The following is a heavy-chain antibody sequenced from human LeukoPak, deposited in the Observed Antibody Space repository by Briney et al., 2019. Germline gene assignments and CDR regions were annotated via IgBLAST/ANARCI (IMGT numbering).Heavy chain of an antibody. D-gene: IGHD3-3*01. Sequence: GGSLRLSCAASGFTFSSYGMHWVRQAPGKGLEWVSYISSSGSTIYYADSVKGRFTISRDNAKNSLYLQMNSLRAEDTAVYYCARDQTIFGVDPFGMDVWGQGTTVTVSS. CDR3: ARDQTIFGVDPFGMDV. CDR2: ISSSGSTI. CDR1: GFTFSSYG. J-gene: IGHJ6*02. V-gene: IGHV3-48*04.